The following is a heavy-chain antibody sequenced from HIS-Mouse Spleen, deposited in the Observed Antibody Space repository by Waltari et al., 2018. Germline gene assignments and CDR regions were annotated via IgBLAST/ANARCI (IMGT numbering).Heavy chain of an antibody. V-gene: IGHV3-30*04. CDR1: GFTFSSYA. CDR2: ISYDGSNK. D-gene: IGHD6-6*01. CDR3: ARDGGAAQAFDI. J-gene: IGHJ3*02. Sequence: VQLVESGGGLVQPGRSLRLSCAASGFTFSSYAMHWVRQAPGKGLEWVAVISYDGSNKYYADSVKGRFTISRDNSKNTLYLQMNSLRAEDTAVYYCARDGGAAQAFDIWGQGTMVTVSS.